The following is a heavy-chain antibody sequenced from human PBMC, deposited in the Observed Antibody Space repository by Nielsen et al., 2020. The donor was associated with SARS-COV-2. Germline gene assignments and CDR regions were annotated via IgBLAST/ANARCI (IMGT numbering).Heavy chain of an antibody. Sequence: GGSLRLSCAASGFTFDDYGMSWVRQAPGKGLEWVSGINWNGGSTGYADSVKGRFTISRDNAKNSLYLQMNSLRVEDTAVYYCARVEGSSWYFDNWGQGTLVTVSS. D-gene: IGHD6-13*01. CDR2: INWNGGST. CDR3: ARVEGSSWYFDN. CDR1: GFTFDDYG. V-gene: IGHV3-20*04. J-gene: IGHJ4*02.